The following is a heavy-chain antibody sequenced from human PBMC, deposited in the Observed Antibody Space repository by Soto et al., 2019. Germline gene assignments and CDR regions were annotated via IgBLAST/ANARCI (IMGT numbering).Heavy chain of an antibody. CDR2: IWYDGSNK. CDR3: ARDYTIFGVERYYYYGMDV. J-gene: IGHJ6*02. V-gene: IGHV3-33*01. D-gene: IGHD3-3*01. Sequence: PGGSLRLSCAASGFTFISYGMHWVRQAPGKGLEWVAVIWYDGSNKYYADSVKGRFTISRDNSKNTLYLQMNSLRAEDTAVYYCARDYTIFGVERYYYYGMDVWGQGTTVTVSS. CDR1: GFTFISYG.